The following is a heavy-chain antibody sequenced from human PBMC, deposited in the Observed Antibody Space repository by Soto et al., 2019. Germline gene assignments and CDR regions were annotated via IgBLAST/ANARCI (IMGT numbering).Heavy chain of an antibody. D-gene: IGHD1-26*01. CDR1: GFNFGFFG. Sequence: ESGGDVVPPGKSLRLSCAASGFNFGFFGMHWVRQAPGKGLEWVAFISGDGINTQYADSVRGRFTLSRDYSRKTMYLQMDSLRDEDTALYYCARGNPSFDFDSWGLGTLVTVSS. J-gene: IGHJ4*02. V-gene: IGHV3-30*03. CDR2: ISGDGINT. CDR3: ARGNPSFDFDS.